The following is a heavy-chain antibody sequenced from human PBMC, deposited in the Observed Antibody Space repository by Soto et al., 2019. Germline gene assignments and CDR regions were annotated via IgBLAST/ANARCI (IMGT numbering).Heavy chain of an antibody. CDR1: GFTFSNAW. D-gene: IGHD3-9*01. CDR2: IGCCSGSGT. V-gene: IGHV3-23*01. CDR3: AKDRQPDGIWTFDS. Sequence: PGGSLRLSCAASGFTFSNAWINWVRQAPGRGLEWVSGIGCCSGSGTYYADFVKGRFTISRDNSKNMVFLQMNGLRAEDTAVYYCAKDRQPDGIWTFDSWGQGTPVTVSS. J-gene: IGHJ4*02.